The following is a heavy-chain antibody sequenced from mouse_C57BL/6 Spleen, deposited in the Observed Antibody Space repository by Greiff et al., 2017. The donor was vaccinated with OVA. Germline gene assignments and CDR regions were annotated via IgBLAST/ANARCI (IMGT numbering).Heavy chain of an antibody. J-gene: IGHJ3*01. CDR1: GFSFNTYA. Sequence: EVQGVESGGGLVQPKGSLKLSCAASGFSFNTYAMNWVRQAPGQGLEWVARIRSKSNNYATYYADSVKDRFTISRDDSESMLYLQMNNLKTEDTAMYDCVRHHYDLAWFAYWGQGTLVTVSA. D-gene: IGHD2-4*01. V-gene: IGHV10-1*01. CDR2: IRSKSNNYAT. CDR3: VRHHYDLAWFAY.